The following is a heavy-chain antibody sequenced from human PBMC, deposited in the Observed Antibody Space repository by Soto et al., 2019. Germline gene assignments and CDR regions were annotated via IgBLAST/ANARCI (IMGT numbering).Heavy chain of an antibody. J-gene: IGHJ6*02. CDR2: IYPDDSDT. V-gene: IGHV5-51*01. CDR1: GYSFSSYW. D-gene: IGHD3-9*01. CDR3: ARNSLTGYYKYHYSMDG. Sequence: GESLKISCKISGYSFSSYWIAWLRLMPGKGLEWMGSIYPDDSDTKYSPSFQGQVTISADKSISAAYLQWSSLKASDTAIYYCARNSLTGYYKYHYSMDGWGQGTTVTVSS.